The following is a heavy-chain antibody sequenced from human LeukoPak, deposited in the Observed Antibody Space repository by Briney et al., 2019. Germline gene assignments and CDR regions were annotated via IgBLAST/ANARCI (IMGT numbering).Heavy chain of an antibody. V-gene: IGHV3-7*01. CDR2: IKQDGSEK. D-gene: IGHD3-3*01. Sequence: GGSLRLSCAASGFTFSSDWMSWVRQAPGKGLEWVANIKQDGSEKYYVDSVKGRFTISRDNAKNSLYLQMNSLRAEDTAVYYCARDRYYDFWSGYSHYGMDVWGQGTTVTVSS. CDR3: ARDRYYDFWSGYSHYGMDV. J-gene: IGHJ6*02. CDR1: GFTFSSDW.